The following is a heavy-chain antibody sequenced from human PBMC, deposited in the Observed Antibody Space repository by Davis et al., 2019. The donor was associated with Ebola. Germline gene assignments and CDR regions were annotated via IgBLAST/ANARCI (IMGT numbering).Heavy chain of an antibody. V-gene: IGHV4-59*01. J-gene: IGHJ4*02. CDR3: ARGRFLEWAIDY. CDR2: IYYSGST. CDR1: GGSIGSYY. Sequence: MPSETLSLTCTVSGGSIGSYYWSWIRQPPGKGLEWIGYIYYSGSTNYNPSLKSRVTISVDTSKNQFSLKLSSVTAADTAVYYCARGRFLEWAIDYWGQGTLVTVSS. D-gene: IGHD3-3*01.